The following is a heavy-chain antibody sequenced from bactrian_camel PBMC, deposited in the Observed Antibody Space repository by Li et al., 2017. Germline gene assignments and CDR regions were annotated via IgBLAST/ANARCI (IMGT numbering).Heavy chain of an antibody. Sequence: HVQLVESGGGTVQAGGSLRLSCKSSVSTNCIGWFRQAPGKDREALAVLWIGGATTYYADSVKGRFTITRDKAKDLVHLQMNGLEPEDTGMYYCAADQLYGTCRDVLDFPARGQGTQVTVS. J-gene: IGHJ4*01. D-gene: IGHD6*01. V-gene: IGHV3-3*01. CDR3: AADQLYGTCRDVLDFPA. CDR2: LWIGGATT. CDR1: VSTNC.